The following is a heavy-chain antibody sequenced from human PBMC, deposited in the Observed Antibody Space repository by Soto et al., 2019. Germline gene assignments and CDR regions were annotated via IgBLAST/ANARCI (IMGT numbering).Heavy chain of an antibody. CDR1: GGSISSGDYY. J-gene: IGHJ4*02. V-gene: IGHV4-30-4*01. CDR2: IYYSGST. Sequence: SETLSLTCTVSGGSISSGDYYWSWIRQPPGKGLEWIGYIYYSGSTYYNPSLKSRVTISVDTSKNQFSLKLSSATAADTAIYYCARDLGYYDSSGPHLDYWGQGTLVTVSS. D-gene: IGHD3-22*01. CDR3: ARDLGYYDSSGPHLDY.